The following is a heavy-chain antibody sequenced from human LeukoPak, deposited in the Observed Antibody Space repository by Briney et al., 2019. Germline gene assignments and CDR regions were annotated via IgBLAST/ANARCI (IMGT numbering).Heavy chain of an antibody. D-gene: IGHD5-12*01. V-gene: IGHV4-34*01. J-gene: IGHJ6*03. CDR2: INHSGST. Sequence: PSETLSLTCAVFGGSFSGYYWSWIRQPPGKGLEWIGEINHSGSTNYNPSLTSRVTISVDTSKNQFSLKLSSVTAADTAVYYCARVGFYYYYYMDVWGKGTTVTVSS. CDR1: GGSFSGYY. CDR3: ARVGFYYYYYMDV.